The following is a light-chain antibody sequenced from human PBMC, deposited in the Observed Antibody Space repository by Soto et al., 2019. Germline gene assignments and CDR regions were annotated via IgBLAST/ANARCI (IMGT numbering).Light chain of an antibody. V-gene: IGLV2-14*01. CDR3: NSYTTLSNRV. CDR2: EVT. J-gene: IGLJ1*01. Sequence: QSVLTQPASVSGSPGQSITISCTGTSTDIGAYNYVSWYQQHPDKAPKLLIYEVTNRPSGVSNRFSGSKSGNTASLTISGLQAEDEANYYCNSYTTLSNRVFGTGTKATV. CDR1: STDIGAYNY.